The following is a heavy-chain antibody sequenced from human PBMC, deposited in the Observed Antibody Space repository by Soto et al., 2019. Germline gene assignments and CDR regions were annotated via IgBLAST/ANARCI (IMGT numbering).Heavy chain of an antibody. D-gene: IGHD2-8*01. CDR1: GFTVSSNY. CDR3: ARVMGYCTNGVCYGYWFEP. V-gene: IGHV3-53*01. J-gene: IGHJ5*02. CDR2: IYSGGST. Sequence: TGGSLRLSCAASGFTVSSNYMSWVRQAPGKGLEWVSVIYSGGSTYYADSVKGRFTISRDNSKNTLYLQMNSLRAEDTAVYYCARVMGYCTNGVCYGYWFEPWGQGTLVTVSS.